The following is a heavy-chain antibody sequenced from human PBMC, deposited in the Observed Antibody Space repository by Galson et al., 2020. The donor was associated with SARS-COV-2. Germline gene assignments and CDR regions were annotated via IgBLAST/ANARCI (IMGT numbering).Heavy chain of an antibody. CDR1: GFTFSSYA. CDR3: ARDTTIRGARPSFVDY. V-gene: IGHV3-30-3*01. J-gene: IGHJ4*02. D-gene: IGHD3-10*01. Sequence: GGSLRLSCAASGFTFSSYAMHWVRQAPGKGLEWVAVISYDGSNKYYADSVKGRFTISRDNSKNTLYLQMNSLRAEDTAVYYCARDTTIRGARPSFVDYWGQGTLVTVSS. CDR2: ISYDGSNK.